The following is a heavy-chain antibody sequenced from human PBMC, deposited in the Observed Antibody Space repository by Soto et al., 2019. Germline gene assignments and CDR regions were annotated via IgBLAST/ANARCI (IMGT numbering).Heavy chain of an antibody. J-gene: IGHJ6*02. CDR2: IIPIFNTA. D-gene: IGHD2-2*01. V-gene: IGHV1-69*06. CDR1: GGTFSNYA. Sequence: QVQLVQSGAEVKKPGSSVKVSCKASGGTFSNYAISWVRQAPGQGLEWMGGIIPIFNTANYAQKFQGRVTITADKSTSTAYMELSSLRSEDTDVYYCARGLVVPAGIRYYYYGMDVWGQGTTVTVSS. CDR3: ARGLVVPAGIRYYYYGMDV.